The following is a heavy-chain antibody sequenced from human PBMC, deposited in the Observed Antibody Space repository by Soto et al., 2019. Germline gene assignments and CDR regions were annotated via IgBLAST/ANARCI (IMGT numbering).Heavy chain of an antibody. CDR2: LYDVDGT. Sequence: VQLVESGGGLIQPGESLRLSCAAFGLTVSGKKYVAWVRQAPGKGLEWISALYDVDGTYYADSVKGRVTTSSDSSKTTVYLQMNGLRPDDTAVYYCASWHEREHAYDVWGRGTTVTVSS. D-gene: IGHD1-1*01. CDR3: ASWHEREHAYDV. CDR1: GLTVSGKKY. J-gene: IGHJ3*01. V-gene: IGHV3-53*01.